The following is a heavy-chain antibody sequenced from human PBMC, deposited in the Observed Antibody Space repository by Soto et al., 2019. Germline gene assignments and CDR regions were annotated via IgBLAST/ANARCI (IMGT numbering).Heavy chain of an antibody. J-gene: IGHJ6*02. CDR3: AKEMDGDGSGGRCYFHYYYGMDV. Sequence: GALRLSXAASGFTFSSYGMHWVRQAPGKGLEWVAVISYDGSNKYYADSVKGRFTISRDNSKNTLYLQMNSLRAEDTAVYYCAKEMDGDGSGGRCYFHYYYGMDVWGQGTTVTVSS. CDR2: ISYDGSNK. D-gene: IGHD2-15*01. V-gene: IGHV3-30*18. CDR1: GFTFSSYG.